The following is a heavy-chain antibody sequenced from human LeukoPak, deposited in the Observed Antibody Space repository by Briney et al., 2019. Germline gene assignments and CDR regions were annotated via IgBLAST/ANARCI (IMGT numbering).Heavy chain of an antibody. CDR3: ARARLWFGELLNYYYYMDV. Sequence: SETLSLTCAVYGGSFSGYYWSWIRQPPGKGLEWIGEINHSGSTNYNPSLKSRVTISVDTSKNQFSLKLSSVTAADTAVYYCARARLWFGELLNYYYYMDVWGKGTTVTVSS. D-gene: IGHD3-10*01. CDR1: GGSFSGYY. CDR2: INHSGST. V-gene: IGHV4-34*01. J-gene: IGHJ6*03.